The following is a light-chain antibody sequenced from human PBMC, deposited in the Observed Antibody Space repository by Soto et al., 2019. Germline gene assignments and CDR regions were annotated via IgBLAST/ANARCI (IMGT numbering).Light chain of an antibody. CDR3: QQSYSDPRT. Sequence: DLQMTQSPSSLSASVGERVTITCRASQSISNYLNWYQQKPGKAPKLLIYLASSLQRGVPSRFSGSQSKTAITLTISSLQPEDSSIYYCQQSYSDPRTFGQGTKVEI. CDR2: LAS. V-gene: IGKV1-39*01. J-gene: IGKJ1*01. CDR1: QSISNY.